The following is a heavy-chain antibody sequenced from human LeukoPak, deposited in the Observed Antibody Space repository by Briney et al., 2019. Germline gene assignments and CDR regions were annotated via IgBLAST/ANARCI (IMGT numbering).Heavy chain of an antibody. CDR2: INPSGGST. J-gene: IGHJ6*02. Sequence: GASVKVSCKASGYTFTSYYMHWVRQAPGQGLEWMGIINPSGGSTSYAQKFQGRVTMTRDTSTSTVYMELSSLRSEDTAVYYCARERGARLYYYYGMDVWGQGTTVTVSS. CDR3: ARERGARLYYYYGMDV. V-gene: IGHV1-46*01. CDR1: GYTFTSYY. D-gene: IGHD1-26*01.